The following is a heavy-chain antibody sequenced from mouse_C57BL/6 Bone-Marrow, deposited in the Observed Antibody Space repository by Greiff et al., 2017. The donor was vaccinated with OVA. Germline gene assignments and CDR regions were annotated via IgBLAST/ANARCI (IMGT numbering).Heavy chain of an antibody. V-gene: IGHV1-4*01. CDR1: GYTFTSYT. J-gene: IGHJ3*01. CDR2: INPSSGYN. CDR3: TRRGFAY. Sequence: QVQLQQSGAELARPGASVKLSCKASGYTFTSYTMHWVQQRPGQGLEWIGYINPSSGYNKYNQKFKDTATLTADKSSSTAYMQMRSLTTEDSAVEYCTRRGFAYWGQGTLVTVSA.